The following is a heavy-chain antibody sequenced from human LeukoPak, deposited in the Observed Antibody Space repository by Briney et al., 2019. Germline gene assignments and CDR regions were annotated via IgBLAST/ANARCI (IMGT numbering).Heavy chain of an antibody. CDR1: GYTFTSYG. CDR2: IIPIFGIA. J-gene: IGHJ3*02. V-gene: IGHV1-69*04. CDR3: ASGAGGYAAFDI. D-gene: IGHD1-26*01. Sequence: GASVKVSCKASGYTFTSYGISWVRQAPGQGLEWMGRIIPIFGIANYAQKFQGRVTITADKSTSTAYMELSSLRSEDTAVYYCASGAGGYAAFDIWGQGTMVTVSS.